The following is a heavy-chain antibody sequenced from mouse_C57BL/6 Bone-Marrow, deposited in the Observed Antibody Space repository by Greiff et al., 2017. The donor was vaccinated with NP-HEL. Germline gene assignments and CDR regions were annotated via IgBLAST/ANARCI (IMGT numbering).Heavy chain of an antibody. V-gene: IGHV1-80*01. J-gene: IGHJ3*01. CDR3: ARGAY. CDR1: GYEFSNYW. CDR2: IYPGDGAT. Sequence: VQLPQSGAELVKPGASVKISCKASGYEFSNYWMNWVKQRPGKGLEWIGQIYPGDGATTYNGKFKDKATLTADKSSSTAYMQLSRLTSEDSAVYFCARGAYWGQGTLVTVSA.